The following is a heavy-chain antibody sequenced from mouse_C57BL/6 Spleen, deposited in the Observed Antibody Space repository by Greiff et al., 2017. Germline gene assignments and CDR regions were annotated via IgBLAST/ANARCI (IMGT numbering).Heavy chain of an antibody. J-gene: IGHJ4*01. CDR2: IDPSDSYT. V-gene: IGHV1-69*01. D-gene: IGHD1-1*01. Sequence: QVQLQQPGAELVMPGASVKLSCTASGYTFTSYWMHWVKQRPGQGLEWIGEIDPSDSYTNYNQKFKGKSTLTVDKSSSTAYMQLSSLTSEDSAVYYCARFTTGVAYDYYAMDYWGQGTSVTVSA. CDR3: ARFTTGVAYDYYAMDY. CDR1: GYTFTSYW.